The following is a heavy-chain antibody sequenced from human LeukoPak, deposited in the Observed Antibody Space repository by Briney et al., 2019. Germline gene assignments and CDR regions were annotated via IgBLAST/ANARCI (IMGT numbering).Heavy chain of an antibody. CDR1: GFTFGDHA. V-gene: IGHV3-49*03. CDR2: IRSKAYGGTI. J-gene: IGHJ4*02. D-gene: IGHD4/OR15-4a*01. Sequence: GGSLRLSCTTSGFTFGDHAMSWIRQAPGKGLEWVGFIRSKAYGGTIEYAASVKGRFTISRDNSKNTLYLQMNSLRAEDTAVYYCARRAGAYSHPYDYWGQGTLVTVSS. CDR3: ARRAGAYSHPYDY.